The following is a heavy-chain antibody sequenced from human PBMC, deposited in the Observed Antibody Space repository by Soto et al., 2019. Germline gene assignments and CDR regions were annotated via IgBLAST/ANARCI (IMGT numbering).Heavy chain of an antibody. V-gene: IGHV1-8*01. J-gene: IGHJ4*02. D-gene: IGHD3-3*01. CDR2: MNPNSGNT. Sequence: EASVKVSCKASGYTFTSYDINWVRQATGQGREWMGWMNPNSGNTGYAQKFQGRVTMTRDTSMSTAYMELSSLRSEDTAVYYCARDGVGTIDFDFWGQGTLVTVSS. CDR1: GYTFTSYD. CDR3: ARDGVGTIDFDF.